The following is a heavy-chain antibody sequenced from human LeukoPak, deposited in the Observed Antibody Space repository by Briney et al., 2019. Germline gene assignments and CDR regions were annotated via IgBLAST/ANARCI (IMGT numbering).Heavy chain of an antibody. J-gene: IGHJ4*02. V-gene: IGHV4-4*07. CDR2: IYTSGST. Sequence: SETLSLTCTVSGGSISSYYWSWIRQPAGKGLEWIGRIYTSGSTNYNPSLKSRVTISVDTSKNQFSLKLSSVTAADTAVYYCARDRWSTGYYFFDYWGQGTLVTVSS. D-gene: IGHD3-9*01. CDR3: ARDRWSTGYYFFDY. CDR1: GGSISSYY.